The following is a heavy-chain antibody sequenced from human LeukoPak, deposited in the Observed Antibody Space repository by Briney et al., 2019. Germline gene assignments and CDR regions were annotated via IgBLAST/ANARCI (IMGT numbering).Heavy chain of an antibody. CDR1: GFTFSSYW. CDR2: ISSSGSTI. Sequence: PGGSLRLSCAASGFTFSSYWMSWVRQAPGKGLEWVSYISSSGSTIYYADSVKGRFTISRDNAKNSLYLQMNSLRAEDTAVYYCASQGLSSWPLFDYWGQGTLVTVSS. CDR3: ASQGLSSWPLFDY. J-gene: IGHJ4*02. D-gene: IGHD6-13*01. V-gene: IGHV3-48*04.